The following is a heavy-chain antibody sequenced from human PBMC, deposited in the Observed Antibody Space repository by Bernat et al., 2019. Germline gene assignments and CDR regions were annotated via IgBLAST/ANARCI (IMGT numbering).Heavy chain of an antibody. V-gene: IGHV3-11*01. CDR1: GFTFSDYY. J-gene: IGHJ3*01. CDR3: ARGGDGYNVRSAFDF. CDR2: ISRGGNTI. D-gene: IGHD5-24*01. Sequence: QVQLVESGGGLVKPGGSLRLSCAGSGFTFSDYYMNWIRQAPGKGLEWVSYISRGGNTIYYADSVKGRFSISRDNAKNSLYLQMNSLRAEDTAVYYCARGGDGYNVRSAFDFWGQGTLITVSS.